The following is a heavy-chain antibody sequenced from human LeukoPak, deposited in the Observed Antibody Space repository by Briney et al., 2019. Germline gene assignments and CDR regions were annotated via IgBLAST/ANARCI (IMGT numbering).Heavy chain of an antibody. CDR2: INHSGST. Sequence: SETLSLTCAVYGGSFSGYYWSWIRQPPGKGLEWIGEINHSGSTNYNPSLKSRVTISVDTSKNQFSLKLSPVTAADTAVYYCATKKYGYSSGWYPFDYWGQGTLVTVSS. J-gene: IGHJ4*02. CDR3: ATKKYGYSSGWYPFDY. V-gene: IGHV4-34*01. D-gene: IGHD6-19*01. CDR1: GGSFSGYY.